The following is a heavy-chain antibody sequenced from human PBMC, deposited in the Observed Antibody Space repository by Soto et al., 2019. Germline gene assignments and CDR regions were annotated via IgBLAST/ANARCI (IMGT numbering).Heavy chain of an antibody. Sequence: QVQLVESGGGVVQPGRSLRLSCAASGFIFSGYTMHWVRQAPGKGLEWVAVTSYDGSNKYYVDSVKGRFTISRDNSKNTLYLQMNSLRAEDTAVYYCARDREYVDYWGQGTLVTVSS. CDR2: TSYDGSNK. CDR1: GFIFSGYT. V-gene: IGHV3-30-3*01. CDR3: ARDREYVDY. J-gene: IGHJ4*02.